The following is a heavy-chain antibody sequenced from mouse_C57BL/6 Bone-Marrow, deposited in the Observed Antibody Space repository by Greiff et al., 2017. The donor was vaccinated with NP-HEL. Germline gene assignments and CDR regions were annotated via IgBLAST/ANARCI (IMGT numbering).Heavy chain of an antibody. J-gene: IGHJ3*01. CDR1: GFTFSSYA. CDR2: ISSGGDYL. V-gene: IGHV5-9-1*02. D-gene: IGHD2-5*01. CDR3: TRWRVYSNSGWLAY. Sequence: EVKLVESGEGLVKPGGSLKLSCAASGFTFSSYAMSWVRQTPEKRLEWVAYISSGGDYLYYADTVKGRFTISRDNARNTLYLKMRSLKSEDTAMYYCTRWRVYSNSGWLAYWGQGTLVTVSA.